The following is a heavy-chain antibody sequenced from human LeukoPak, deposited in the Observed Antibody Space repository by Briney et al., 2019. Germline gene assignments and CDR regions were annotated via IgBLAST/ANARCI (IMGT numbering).Heavy chain of an antibody. V-gene: IGHV4-4*02. CDR3: ARDTYYYDSSGYSPFYYYGMDV. CDR1: GGSITSTNW. Sequence: SETLSLTCGVSGGSITSTNWWSWVRQPPGQGLEWIGEVSLSGLTNYNPSLKSRVTISVDTSKNQFSLKLSSVTAADPAVYYCARDTYYYDSSGYSPFYYYGMDVWGQGTTVTVSS. D-gene: IGHD3-22*01. CDR2: VSLSGLT. J-gene: IGHJ6*02.